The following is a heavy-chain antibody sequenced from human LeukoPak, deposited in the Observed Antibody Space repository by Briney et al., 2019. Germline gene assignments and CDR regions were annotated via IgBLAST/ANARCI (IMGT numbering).Heavy chain of an antibody. Sequence: PGRSLRLSCAASGFTFSSYAMHWVRQAPGKGLEWVAVISYDGSNKYYADSVKGRFTISRENSKNTLYLQMNSLRAEDTAVYYCASQYYYGFDYWGQGTLVTVSS. J-gene: IGHJ4*02. V-gene: IGHV3-30*04. D-gene: IGHD3-10*01. CDR3: ASQYYYGFDY. CDR2: ISYDGSNK. CDR1: GFTFSSYA.